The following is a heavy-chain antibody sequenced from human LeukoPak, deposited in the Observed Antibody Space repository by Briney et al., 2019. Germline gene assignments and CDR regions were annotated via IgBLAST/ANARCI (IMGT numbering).Heavy chain of an antibody. CDR3: ARGVGYCSGGRCYNWFDS. CDR1: GFTFSSYA. V-gene: IGHV3-23*01. D-gene: IGHD2-15*01. Sequence: GGSLRLSCAASGFTFSSYAMSWVRQAPGKGLEWVSAISESGVRTNYADSVKGRFTISRDNSRNTLYLQMNSLRAEDTAVYYCARGVGYCSGGRCYNWFDSWGQGTLVTVSS. CDR2: ISESGVRT. J-gene: IGHJ5*01.